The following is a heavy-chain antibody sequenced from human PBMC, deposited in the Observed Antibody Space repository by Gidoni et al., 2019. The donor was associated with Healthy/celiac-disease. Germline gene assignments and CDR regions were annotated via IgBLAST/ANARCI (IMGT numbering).Heavy chain of an antibody. J-gene: IGHJ4*02. V-gene: IGHV3-21*01. Sequence: EVQLVESGGGLVKPGGSLRLTCTASGFTFSSYSMNWVRQAPGKGLEWVSSISSSSSYIYYADSVKGRFTISRDNAKNSLYLQMNSLRAEDTAVYYCARLYGDYDGYWGQGTLVTVSS. D-gene: IGHD4-17*01. CDR3: ARLYGDYDGY. CDR1: GFTFSSYS. CDR2: ISSSSSYI.